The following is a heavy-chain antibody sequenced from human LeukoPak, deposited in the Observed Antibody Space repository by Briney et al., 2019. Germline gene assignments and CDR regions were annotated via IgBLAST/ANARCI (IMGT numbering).Heavy chain of an antibody. V-gene: IGHV4-59*08. CDR2: IYYSGST. Sequence: SETLSLTCTVSGGSISSYYWSWIRQPPGKGLEWIGYIYYSGSTNYNPSLKSRVTISVDTSKNQFSLKLSSVTAADTAVYYCARHGGYFVPFDYWGQGNLVTVSS. J-gene: IGHJ4*02. CDR1: GGSISSYY. D-gene: IGHD3-9*01. CDR3: ARHGGYFVPFDY.